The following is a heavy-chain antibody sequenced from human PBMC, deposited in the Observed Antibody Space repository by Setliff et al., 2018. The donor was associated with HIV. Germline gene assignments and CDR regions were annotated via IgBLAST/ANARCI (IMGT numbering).Heavy chain of an antibody. V-gene: IGHV5-10-1*01. CDR3: ARRDGRSMNAFQI. Sequence: GESLKISCKGSGYIFTSNWISWVRQMPGKGLEWMGRIDPTDSYINYSPSLQGHVTISADKSISTAYLQWNTLKASDTAIYYCARRDGRSMNAFQIWGPGTKVTVSS. CDR1: GYIFTSNW. D-gene: IGHD6-13*01. J-gene: IGHJ3*01. CDR2: IDPTDSYI.